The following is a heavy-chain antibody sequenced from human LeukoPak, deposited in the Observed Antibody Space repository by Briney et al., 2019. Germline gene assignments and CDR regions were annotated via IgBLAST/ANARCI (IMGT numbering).Heavy chain of an antibody. V-gene: IGHV4-61*02. Sequence: SETLSLTCTVSGGSISSGSYYWSWIRQPAGKGLEYIGRMYTTGSTNYNPSLKSRVTISVDTSKNQFSLKLTSVTAADTAVYYCARDQGPRGEWFDPWGKGTLVTVSS. CDR2: MYTTGST. CDR3: ARDQGPRGEWFDP. D-gene: IGHD3-16*01. CDR1: GGSISSGSYY. J-gene: IGHJ5*02.